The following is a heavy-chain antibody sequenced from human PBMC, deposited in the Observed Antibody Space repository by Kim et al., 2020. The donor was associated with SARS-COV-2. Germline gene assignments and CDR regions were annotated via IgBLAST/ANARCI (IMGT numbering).Heavy chain of an antibody. CDR3: AREGDFQSGYGLDV. J-gene: IGHJ6*02. Sequence: GGSLRLSCAASGFTFSNYGMHWVRQAPGKGLEWVAVIWYDENHKYYRDSVKGRFTISRDNSRNTLYLQMDSLRVEDTAVFYCAREGDFQSGYGLDVWGQRTTVSVSS. CDR1: GFTFSNYG. V-gene: IGHV3-33*01. CDR2: IWYDENHK. D-gene: IGHD2-21*01.